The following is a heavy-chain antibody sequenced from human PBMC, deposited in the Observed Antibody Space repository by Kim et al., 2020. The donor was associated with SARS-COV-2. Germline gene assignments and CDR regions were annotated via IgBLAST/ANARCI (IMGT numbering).Heavy chain of an antibody. Sequence: ADSVKARITIARDNAKNSLYLQMNSLRAEATAVYYCAREGAAGTLDEFDYWGQGTLVTVSS. V-gene: IGHV3-21*01. CDR3: AREGAAGTLDEFDY. D-gene: IGHD6-13*01. J-gene: IGHJ4*02.